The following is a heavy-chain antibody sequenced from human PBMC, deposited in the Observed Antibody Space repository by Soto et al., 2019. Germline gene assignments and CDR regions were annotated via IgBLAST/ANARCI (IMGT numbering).Heavy chain of an antibody. J-gene: IGHJ6*02. CDR2: YSYDGSDK. CDR1: GFIFSSYA. D-gene: IGHD5-18*01. V-gene: IGHV3-30*18. Sequence: GGSLLSCAASGFIFSSYAMHWVRQAPGKGLEWVAMYSYDGSDKYYADAVKGRFSISGDNSKNTLYLQMNSLRAEDTAVYYCAKTGYSYGSYYYALDVWGQGTTVTVSS. CDR3: AKTGYSYGSYYYALDV.